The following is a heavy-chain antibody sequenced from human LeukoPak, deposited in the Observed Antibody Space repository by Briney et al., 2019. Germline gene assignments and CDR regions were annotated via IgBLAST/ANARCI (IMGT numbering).Heavy chain of an antibody. D-gene: IGHD3-10*01. CDR2: IYYSGST. J-gene: IGHJ2*01. CDR3: ARSKGITMVHWYFDL. CDR1: GGSISSYY. Sequence: KPSETLSLTCTVSGGSISSYYWSWIRQPPGKGLEWIGYIYYSGSTNYNPSLKSRVTISVDTSKNQFSLKLSSVTAADTAVYYCARSKGITMVHWYFDLWGRGTLVTVSS. V-gene: IGHV4-59*01.